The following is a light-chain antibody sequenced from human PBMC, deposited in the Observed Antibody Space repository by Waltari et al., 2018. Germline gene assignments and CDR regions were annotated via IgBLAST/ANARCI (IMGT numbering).Light chain of an antibody. CDR3: QQFYSTPYT. Sequence: DIVMTQSPDSLAVSLGERATINCKSSQSILHSSGNRNDLAWYHHKHGQPPKLLIFWASSRESGVPDRFSGSGSGTDFTLTISSLQAEDVAVYYCQQFYSTPYTFGQGTKLEI. V-gene: IGKV4-1*01. J-gene: IGKJ2*01. CDR2: WAS. CDR1: QSILHSSGNRND.